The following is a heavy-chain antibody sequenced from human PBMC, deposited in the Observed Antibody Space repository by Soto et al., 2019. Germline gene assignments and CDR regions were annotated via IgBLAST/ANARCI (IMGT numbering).Heavy chain of an antibody. CDR2: IKPSSGIT. CDR1: RYTLTSYY. CDR3: AGGISTTRYYYSYGMDL. Sequence: ASVTVSRKGTRYTLTSYYLHWVRQAPAQGPEWMGRIKPSSGITNDAQKFQGRVTMTSDKSTSRVYLELSSLGPEDTAAYYCAGGISTTRYYYSYGMDLWGQG. D-gene: IGHD3-10*01. V-gene: IGHV1-46*03. J-gene: IGHJ6*02.